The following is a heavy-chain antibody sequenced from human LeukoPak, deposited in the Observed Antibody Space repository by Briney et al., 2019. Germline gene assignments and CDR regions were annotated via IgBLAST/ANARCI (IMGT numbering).Heavy chain of an antibody. CDR3: AKDTSGYPIYYFDY. Sequence: GGSLRLSCAASGFTFSSSSMNWVRQAPGKGLEWVSGISWNSGSIGYADSVKGRFTISRDNAKNSLYLQMNSLRAEDTALYYCAKDTSGYPIYYFDYWGQGTLVTVSS. CDR2: ISWNSGSI. CDR1: GFTFSSSS. J-gene: IGHJ4*02. D-gene: IGHD3-22*01. V-gene: IGHV3-9*01.